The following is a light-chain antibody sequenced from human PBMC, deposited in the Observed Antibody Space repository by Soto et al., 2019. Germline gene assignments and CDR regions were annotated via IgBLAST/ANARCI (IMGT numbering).Light chain of an antibody. Sequence: EIVRTQSPATLPVSPGARATLSCRASPSVSSNLAWYQQKPGQAPRLLIYGASTRATGIPARFSGSGSGTEFTLTISSLQSEDFAVYYGQQYNNWPTITFGQGTRLEI. J-gene: IGKJ5*01. CDR3: QQYNNWPTIT. V-gene: IGKV3-15*01. CDR2: GAS. CDR1: PSVSSN.